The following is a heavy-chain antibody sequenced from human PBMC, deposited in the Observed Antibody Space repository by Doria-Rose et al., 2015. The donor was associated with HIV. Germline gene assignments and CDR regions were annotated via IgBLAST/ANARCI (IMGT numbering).Heavy chain of an antibody. CDR2: IRWNSETI. J-gene: IGHJ3*02. V-gene: IGHV3-9*01. CDR3: TKRRGVTDIDPFDI. D-gene: IGHD2-21*02. Sequence: VQLVESGGGLLQPGRALRLSCAASGFRFDDYAMHWVRQTPGKGLEWVAGIRWNSETIDYADSVKGRFTISRDNAKNSLYLQMNSLRAEDTALYYCTKRRGVTDIDPFDIWGQGTMVIVSP. CDR1: GFRFDDYA.